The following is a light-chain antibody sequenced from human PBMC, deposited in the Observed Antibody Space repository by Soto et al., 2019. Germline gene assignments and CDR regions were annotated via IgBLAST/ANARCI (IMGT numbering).Light chain of an antibody. Sequence: EIVLTQSPGTLSLSPGERATLSCRASQSVSNNYLAWYQQKPGQAPRLLIYGASSRATGIPDRFSGSGSGTDFTLTISRLEPEDFAVYYRQQYGRSPQAAWTFGQGTKVDIK. V-gene: IGKV3-20*01. CDR1: QSVSNNY. CDR3: QQYGRSPQAAWT. J-gene: IGKJ1*01. CDR2: GAS.